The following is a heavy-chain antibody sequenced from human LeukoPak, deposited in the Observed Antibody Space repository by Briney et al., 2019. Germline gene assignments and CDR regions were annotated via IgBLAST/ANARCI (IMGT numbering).Heavy chain of an antibody. V-gene: IGHV4-61*02. CDR3: ARPRYSSSWYEESGY. CDR2: IYTSGST. CDR1: GGSISSGSYY. J-gene: IGHJ4*01. Sequence: TLSLTCTASGGSISSGSYYWSWIRQPAGKGLEWIGRIYTSGSTNYNPSLKSRVTISVDTSTNQFSLKLSSVTAADTAVYYCARPRYSSSWYEESGYWGHGTLVTVSS. D-gene: IGHD6-13*01.